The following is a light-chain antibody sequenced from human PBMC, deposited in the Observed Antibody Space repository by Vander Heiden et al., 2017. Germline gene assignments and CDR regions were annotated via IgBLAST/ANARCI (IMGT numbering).Light chain of an antibody. V-gene: IGKV1-9*01. CDR1: QGISSY. J-gene: IGKJ5*01. Sequence: DIQLTQSPSFLSASVGDRVTITCRASQGISSYLGWYQQKPGKAPKLLIYEASTLQSGVPSRFSGSESGTEFTLTISSLQPEDFATYYCQQLNTSPITFGQGTLLEIK. CDR2: EAS. CDR3: QQLNTSPIT.